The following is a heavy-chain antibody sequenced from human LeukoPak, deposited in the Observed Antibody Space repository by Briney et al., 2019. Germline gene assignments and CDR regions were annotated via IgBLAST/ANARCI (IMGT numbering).Heavy chain of an antibody. D-gene: IGHD1/OR15-1a*01. CDR3: ARDRSGSNWDKGRPDTFDI. V-gene: IGHV3-74*01. CDR1: GFTFSSYW. CDR2: INGDGRNI. J-gene: IGHJ3*02. Sequence: GGSLRLSCVASGFTFSSYWMHWVRQDPRKGLVWVSRINGDGRNINYADSVRGRFTISRDNAKNTLYLQMNTLRVEDTAVYYCARDRSGSNWDKGRPDTFDIWGQGTMVTVSS.